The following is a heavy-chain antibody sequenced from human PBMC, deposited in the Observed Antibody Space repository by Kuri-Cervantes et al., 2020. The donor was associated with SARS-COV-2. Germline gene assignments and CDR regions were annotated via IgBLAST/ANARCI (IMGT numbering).Heavy chain of an antibody. CDR2: ISSGSGFI. CDR1: GFSFSSSN. Sequence: GGSLRLSCAGSGFSFSSSNMNWVRQAPGKGLEWVSYISSGSGFIYYADSVKGRFTISRDDAEKSLYLQMSSLRAEDSAVYYCARATLSGTSRWGDWFDSWGQGIPVTVSS. CDR3: ARATLSGTSRWGDWFDS. V-gene: IGHV3-21*01. D-gene: IGHD2-2*01. J-gene: IGHJ5*01.